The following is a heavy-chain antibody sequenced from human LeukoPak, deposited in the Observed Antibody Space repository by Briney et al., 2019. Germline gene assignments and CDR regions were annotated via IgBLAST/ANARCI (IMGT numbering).Heavy chain of an antibody. CDR2: IHPRDSET. V-gene: IGHV5-51*01. D-gene: IGHD2-15*01. CDR1: XXXXXXYX. J-gene: IGHJ4*02. CDR3: XXXXXPLGAAHY. Sequence: GXXXXXXXYXIGWVRQMPGKGXXFIGIIHPRDSETRYSPSFEGHVTLSAXXSISTAYLQWSSLKASDTAIYSXXXXXXPLGAAHYWGQGTLVTVSS.